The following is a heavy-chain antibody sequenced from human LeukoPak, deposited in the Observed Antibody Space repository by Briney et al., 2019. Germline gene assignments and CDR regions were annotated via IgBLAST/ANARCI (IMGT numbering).Heavy chain of an antibody. Sequence: ASVKVSCKASGDILTKYYIHWVRQAPGQGLEWMGIINPGDGSTTYTQKFQGRVTITADKSTSTAYMELSSLRSEDTAVYYCASSGPTVTTDYYYGMDVWGQGTTVTVSS. D-gene: IGHD4-11*01. J-gene: IGHJ6*02. CDR3: ASSGPTVTTDYYYGMDV. V-gene: IGHV1-46*01. CDR1: GDILTKYY. CDR2: INPGDGST.